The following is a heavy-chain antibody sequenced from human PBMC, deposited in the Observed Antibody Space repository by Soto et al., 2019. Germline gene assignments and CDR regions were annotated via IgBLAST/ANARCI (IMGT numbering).Heavy chain of an antibody. J-gene: IGHJ4*02. D-gene: IGHD6-13*01. CDR3: ATEGQPAAGTTPHN. CDR2: ISYDGGKK. CDR1: GFNFSSYA. Sequence: GGSLRLSCAASGFNFSSYAMHWVRQAPGKGLEWVAVISYDGGKKYYADSVKGRFTISRDNSKNTLYVEMNSLSAEDAAVYYCATEGQPAAGTTPHNWGRGTLVTVS. V-gene: IGHV3-30*04.